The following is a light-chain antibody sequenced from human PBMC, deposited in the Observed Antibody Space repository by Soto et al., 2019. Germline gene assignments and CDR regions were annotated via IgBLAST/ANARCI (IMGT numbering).Light chain of an antibody. J-gene: IGKJ3*01. V-gene: IGKV3-15*01. CDR1: QSVSSN. CDR2: GAS. Sequence: EIVMTQSPATLSVSPGETATLSCRASQSVSSNLAWYQQKPGQAPRLLIFGASTRATGVPARFSGSRSGTEFTITISNLQSEDFAVYYCQQYNNWPRAFGPGTKVDIK. CDR3: QQYNNWPRA.